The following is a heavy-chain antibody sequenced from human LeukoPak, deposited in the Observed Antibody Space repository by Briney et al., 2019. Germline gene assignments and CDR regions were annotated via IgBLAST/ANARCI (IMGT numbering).Heavy chain of an antibody. CDR2: IIPIFGTA. V-gene: IGHV1-69*05. Sequence: SVKVSCKASGGTFSSYAISWVRQAPGQGLEWMGGIIPIFGTANYAQKFQGRVTITRDTSASTAYMELSSLRSEDTAVYYCAKDLMSSGLFDYWGQGTLVTVSS. D-gene: IGHD3-22*01. CDR1: GGTFSSYA. CDR3: AKDLMSSGLFDY. J-gene: IGHJ4*02.